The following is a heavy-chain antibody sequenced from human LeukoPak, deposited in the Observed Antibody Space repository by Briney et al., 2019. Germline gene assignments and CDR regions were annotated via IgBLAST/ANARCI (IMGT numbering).Heavy chain of an antibody. CDR2: ISDSGST. CDR1: GGSISNYY. D-gene: IGHD1-14*01. J-gene: IGHJ4*02. Sequence: SETLSLTCTVSGGSISNYYWSWIRQPPGKGLERIGYISDSGSTNYNPSLKSRVTISVETSKNQFSLKLISVTAADTAVYYCARTNRYAGGDRHFDYWGQGTLVTVSS. V-gene: IGHV4-59*12. CDR3: ARTNRYAGGDRHFDY.